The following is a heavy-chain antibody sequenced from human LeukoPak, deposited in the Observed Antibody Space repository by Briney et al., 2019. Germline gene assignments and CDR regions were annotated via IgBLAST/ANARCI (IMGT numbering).Heavy chain of an antibody. D-gene: IGHD3-10*01. CDR2: ISTTSTYI. J-gene: IGHJ4*02. CDR1: GFIFSSFT. CDR3: ALNPDYYGSGSFDY. Sequence: GGSLRLSCAASGFIFSSFTMGWVRQAPGKGLEWVSSISTTSTYIYYSESVKGRFTISRDNAKNSLYLQMNSLRAEDTAVYYCALNPDYYGSGSFDYWGQGTLVTVSS. V-gene: IGHV3-21*01.